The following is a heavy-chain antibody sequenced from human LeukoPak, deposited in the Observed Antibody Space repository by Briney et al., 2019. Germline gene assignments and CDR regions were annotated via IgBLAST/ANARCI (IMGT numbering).Heavy chain of an antibody. D-gene: IGHD5-18*01. J-gene: IGHJ4*02. CDR3: AREWFVETASRYFDY. CDR2: IYSGGST. Sequence: QTGGSLRLSCAASGFTVRNNYMSWVRLAPGKGLEWVSVIYSGGSTYYADSVKGRFTISRDNSKNTLYLQMNSLRAEDTAVYYCAREWFVETASRYFDYWGQGTLVTASS. V-gene: IGHV3-66*01. CDR1: GFTVRNNY.